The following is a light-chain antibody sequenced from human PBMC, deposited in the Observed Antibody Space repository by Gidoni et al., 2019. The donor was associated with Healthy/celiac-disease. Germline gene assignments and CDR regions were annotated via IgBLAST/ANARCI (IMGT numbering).Light chain of an antibody. CDR2: LGS. Sequence: DLVMTQSPLSLPVTPGEPAPIPCRSSPSLLHSNGYNYLDWYLQKPGQSPQLLLFLGSNRATGVPYRFSGSGSGTDFTLKISRVEAEDVGVYYCMQALQTPTFGGGTKVEIK. V-gene: IGKV2-28*01. J-gene: IGKJ4*01. CDR3: MQALQTPT. CDR1: PSLLHSNGYNY.